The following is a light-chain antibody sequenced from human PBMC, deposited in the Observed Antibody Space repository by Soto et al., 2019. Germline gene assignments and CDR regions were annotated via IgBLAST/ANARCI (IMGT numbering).Light chain of an antibody. V-gene: IGLV2-8*01. CDR1: SSDVGGYNY. CDR2: EVS. Sequence: QSALTQPPSASGSPGQSVTISCTGTSSDVGGYNYVSWYQQHPGKVPKLLIYEVSKRPSGVPDRFSGSKPGNTASLTVSGFQAEDEADYYCSSYAGSNNLGVFGTGTKLTVL. CDR3: SSYAGSNNLGV. J-gene: IGLJ1*01.